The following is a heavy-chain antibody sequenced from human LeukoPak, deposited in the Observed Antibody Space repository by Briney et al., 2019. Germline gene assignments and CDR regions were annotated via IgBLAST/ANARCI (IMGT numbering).Heavy chain of an antibody. CDR3: ARGLVIAARNYYYYMDV. CDR1: GFTFSNYV. V-gene: IGHV3-23*01. J-gene: IGHJ6*03. Sequence: GGSLRLSCAASGFTFSNYVMSRVRQAPGKGLEWVSVISGSDTSTYYADSVKGRFTISRDNSKNTLYLQMDSLRAEDTAVYYCARGLVIAARNYYYYMDVWGKGTTVTVSS. CDR2: ISGSDTST. D-gene: IGHD6-6*01.